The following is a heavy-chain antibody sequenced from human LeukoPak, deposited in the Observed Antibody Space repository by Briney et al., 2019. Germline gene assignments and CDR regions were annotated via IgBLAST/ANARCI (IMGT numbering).Heavy chain of an antibody. CDR1: GYSFTSYW. V-gene: IGHV5-51*01. J-gene: IGHJ3*02. D-gene: IGHD3-22*01. Sequence: GESLKISCKGSGYSFTSYWIGWVRQMPGKGLEWMGIIYPGDSDTRYSPSFQGQVTISADKSISTAYLQWSSLKASDTAMYYCARQDYYDSSGYYADAFDIWGQGTMVTVSS. CDR3: ARQDYYDSSGYYADAFDI. CDR2: IYPGDSDT.